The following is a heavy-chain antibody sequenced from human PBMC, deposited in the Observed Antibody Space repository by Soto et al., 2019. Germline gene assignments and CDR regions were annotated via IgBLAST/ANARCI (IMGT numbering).Heavy chain of an antibody. CDR3: ARERRYYYGSGSYINYFDY. Sequence: ETLSLTCAVYGGSFSGYYWSWIRQPPGKGLEWNGEINHSGSTNYNPSLKSRVTISVDTSKNQFSLKLSSVTAADTAVYYCARERRYYYGSGSYINYFDYWGQGTLVTVSS. CDR2: INHSGST. J-gene: IGHJ4*02. CDR1: GGSFSGYY. D-gene: IGHD3-10*01. V-gene: IGHV4-34*01.